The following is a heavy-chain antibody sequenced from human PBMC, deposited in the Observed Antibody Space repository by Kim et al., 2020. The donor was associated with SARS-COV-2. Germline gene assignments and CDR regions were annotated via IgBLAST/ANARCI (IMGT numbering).Heavy chain of an antibody. J-gene: IGHJ5*02. V-gene: IGHV4-59*01. Sequence: SETLSLTCTVSGGSISSYYWSWIRQPPGKGLEWIGYIYYSGSTNYNPSLKSRVTISVDTSKNQFSLKLSSVTAADTAVYYCARGSRYYDFWGENCWFDPWGQGTLVTVSS. D-gene: IGHD3-3*01. CDR1: GGSISSYY. CDR3: ARGSRYYDFWGENCWFDP. CDR2: IYYSGST.